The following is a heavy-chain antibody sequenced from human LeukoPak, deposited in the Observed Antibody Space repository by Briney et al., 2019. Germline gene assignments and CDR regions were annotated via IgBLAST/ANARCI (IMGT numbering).Heavy chain of an antibody. J-gene: IGHJ4*02. Sequence: GGSLRLSCAASGFTFSSYSMNWVRQAPEKGLEWVSSISSSSSYIYYADSVKGRFTISRDNAKNSLYLQMNSLRAEDTAVYYCARESLLWFGESPTPFDYWGQGTLVTVSS. D-gene: IGHD3-10*01. CDR3: ARESLLWFGESPTPFDY. CDR1: GFTFSSYS. V-gene: IGHV3-21*01. CDR2: ISSSSSYI.